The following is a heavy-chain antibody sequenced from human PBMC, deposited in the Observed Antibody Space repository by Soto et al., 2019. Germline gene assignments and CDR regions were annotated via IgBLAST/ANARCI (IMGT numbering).Heavy chain of an antibody. CDR1: GFTFSDYY. CDR3: ARGTGAAADYFDF. D-gene: IGHD6-13*01. V-gene: IGHV3-11*05. Sequence: QVQLVESGGGLVKPGGSLRLSCAVSGFTFSDYYMTWIRQAPGKGLAWVSYISSSTSHTSYADSVKGRFTISRDNAKNSMFLQMNILRAEDTAVNYCARGTGAAADYFDFWGQGTLVTVSS. CDR2: ISSSTSHT. J-gene: IGHJ4*02.